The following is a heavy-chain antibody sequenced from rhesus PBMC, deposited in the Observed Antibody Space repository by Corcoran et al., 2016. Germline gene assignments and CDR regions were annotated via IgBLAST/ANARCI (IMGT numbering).Heavy chain of an antibody. CDR3: ATPPSIAAAGAMYAFDF. Sequence: QVQLQESGPAVVKPSETLSLTCAVSGGSISSSNWWSWIRQSPGKGLEWIGGIYGSCGTPEYTPSLMSRVTISIDTSKNQFSRKLSSVTAADTAVYYCATPPSIAAAGAMYAFDFWGQGLRVTVSS. J-gene: IGHJ3*01. CDR1: GGSISSSNW. V-gene: IGHV4-93*02. D-gene: IGHD6-25*01. CDR2: IYGSCGTP.